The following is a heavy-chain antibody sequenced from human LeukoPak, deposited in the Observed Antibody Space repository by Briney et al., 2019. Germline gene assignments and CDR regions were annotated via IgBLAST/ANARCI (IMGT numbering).Heavy chain of an antibody. CDR2: IYYSGST. V-gene: IGHV4-39*01. D-gene: IGHD4-17*01. Sequence: KPSETLSLTCTVSGGSISSSSYYWGWIRQPPGKGLEWIGSIYYSGSTYYNPSLKSRVTISVDTSKNQFSLKLSSVTAADTAVYYCARHSLLVTTSPNWFDPWGQGTLVTVSS. CDR3: ARHSLLVTTSPNWFDP. CDR1: GGSISSSSYY. J-gene: IGHJ5*02.